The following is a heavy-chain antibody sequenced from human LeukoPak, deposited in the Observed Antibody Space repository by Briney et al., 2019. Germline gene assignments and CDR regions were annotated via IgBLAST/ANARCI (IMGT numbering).Heavy chain of an antibody. V-gene: IGHV4-59*01. Sequence: SETLSLTCTVSGGSISSYYWSWIRQPPGKGQEWIGYIYYSGSTNYNPSLKSRVTISVDTSKNQFSLKLSSVTAADTAVYYCARDGAAAGNWFDPWGQGTLVTVSS. CDR1: GGSISSYY. CDR2: IYYSGST. J-gene: IGHJ5*02. CDR3: ARDGAAAGNWFDP. D-gene: IGHD6-13*01.